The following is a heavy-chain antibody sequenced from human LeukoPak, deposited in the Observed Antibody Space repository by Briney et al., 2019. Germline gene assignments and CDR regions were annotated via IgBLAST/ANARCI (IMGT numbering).Heavy chain of an antibody. CDR3: ARGNNTFEMATLALDH. CDR1: EFTFSSYN. CDR2: ISISGSDT. Sequence: GGSLRLSCAASEFTFSSYNMNWIRQAPGKGLDWLSYISISGSDTFYADSVSGRFTISRDNAKNSLFLQMNSLRVEDTAVYYCARGNNTFEMATLALDHWGQGALVTVSS. V-gene: IGHV3-48*03. J-gene: IGHJ4*02. D-gene: IGHD5-24*01.